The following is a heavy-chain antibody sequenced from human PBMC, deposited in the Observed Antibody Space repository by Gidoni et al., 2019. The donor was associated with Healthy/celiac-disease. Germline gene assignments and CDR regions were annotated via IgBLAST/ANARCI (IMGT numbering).Heavy chain of an antibody. Sequence: EVQLVASGGGLVQPGGSLRLSCAASGFTFSSYDIHCVRQATGKGLEWVSAIGTAGDTYYPGSVKGRFTISRENAKNSLYLQMNSLRAGDTAVYYCARDGGDAFDIWGQGTMVTVSS. CDR3: ARDGGDAFDI. V-gene: IGHV3-13*01. CDR2: IGTAGDT. CDR1: GFTFSSYD. D-gene: IGHD3-16*01. J-gene: IGHJ3*02.